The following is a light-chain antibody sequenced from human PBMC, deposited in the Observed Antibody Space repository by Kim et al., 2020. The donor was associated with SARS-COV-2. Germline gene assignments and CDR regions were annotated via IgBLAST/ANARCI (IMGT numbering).Light chain of an antibody. CDR1: NSQTKN. V-gene: IGLV3-9*01. Sequence: SVALGQTASLTCGGNNSQTKNVHWYRQRPGQAPVLVMYKDSKRPSGIPERFSGSNSGNTATLTITRAEAGDEADYYCQVWDSGTLVFGGGTQLTVL. CDR3: QVWDSGTLV. J-gene: IGLJ3*02. CDR2: KDS.